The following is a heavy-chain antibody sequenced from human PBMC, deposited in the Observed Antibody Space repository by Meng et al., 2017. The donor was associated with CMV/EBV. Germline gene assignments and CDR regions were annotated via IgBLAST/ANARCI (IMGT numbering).Heavy chain of an antibody. D-gene: IGHD2-21*02. V-gene: IGHV4-34*01. Sequence: SQTLSLTCAVYSGSLSGYFWSWIRQPPGKGLEWIGEINHSGTTSYNPSLKSRVTTSVDTSKNQFSLKLSSVTAADTAVYYCARGVTWNWYFDLWGRGTLVTVSS. J-gene: IGHJ2*01. CDR3: ARGVTWNWYFDL. CDR1: SGSLSGYF. CDR2: INHSGTT.